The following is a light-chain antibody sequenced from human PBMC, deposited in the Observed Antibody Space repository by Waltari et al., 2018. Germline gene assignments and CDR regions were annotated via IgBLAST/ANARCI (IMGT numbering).Light chain of an antibody. CDR2: DAS. V-gene: IGKV3-11*01. CDR3: QQRFTWPSIT. J-gene: IGKJ5*01. CDR1: QSVNSY. Sequence: EIVLTQSPAILSLSPGERATLPCRTSQSVNSYLAWYQHKPGQAPRLLLYDASNRATVIPARFSGSGSGTDFTLTISSLEPDDFALYYCQQRFTWPSITFGQGTRLEIK.